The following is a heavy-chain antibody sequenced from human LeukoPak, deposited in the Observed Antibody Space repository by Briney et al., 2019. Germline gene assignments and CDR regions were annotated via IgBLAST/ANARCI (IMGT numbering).Heavy chain of an antibody. CDR2: IYYSGST. D-gene: IGHD3-3*01. Sequence: SQTLSLTCTVSGGSISSGDYYWSWIRQPPGKGLGWIGYIYYSGSTYYNPSLKSRVTISVDTSKNQFSLKLSSVTAADTAVYYCARTVLRFLEWLPPRPYYYYMDVWGKGTTVTVSS. CDR3: ARTVLRFLEWLPPRPYYYYMDV. V-gene: IGHV4-30-4*08. J-gene: IGHJ6*03. CDR1: GGSISSGDYY.